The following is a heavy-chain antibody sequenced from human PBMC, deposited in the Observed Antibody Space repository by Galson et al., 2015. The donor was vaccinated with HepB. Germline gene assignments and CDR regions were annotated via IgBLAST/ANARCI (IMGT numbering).Heavy chain of an antibody. CDR2: IYYSGST. D-gene: IGHD3-10*01. V-gene: IGHV4-59*01. J-gene: IGHJ5*02. CDR1: GGSISSYY. Sequence: LSLTCTVSGGSISSYYWSWIRQPPGKGLEWIGYIYYSGSTNYNPSLKSRVTISVDTSKNQFSLKLSSVTAADTAVYYCARVRMVRGVITLRGIGFDPWGQGTLVTVSS. CDR3: ARVRMVRGVITLRGIGFDP.